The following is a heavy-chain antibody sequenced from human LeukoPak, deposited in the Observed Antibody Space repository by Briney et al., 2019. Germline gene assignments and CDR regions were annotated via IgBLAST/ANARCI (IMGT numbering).Heavy chain of an antibody. J-gene: IGHJ4*02. CDR2: MNPNSGNT. CDR1: GGNLNNFA. CDR3: ARGLRYLYSGNEHY. D-gene: IGHD1-1*01. V-gene: IGHV1-8*01. Sequence: GASVKVSCKASGGNLNNFAVSWVRQATGQGLEWMGWMNPNSGNTGYAQKFQGRVTMTRNTSISTAYMELSSLRSGDTAVYYCARGLRYLYSGNEHYWGQGTLVTVSS.